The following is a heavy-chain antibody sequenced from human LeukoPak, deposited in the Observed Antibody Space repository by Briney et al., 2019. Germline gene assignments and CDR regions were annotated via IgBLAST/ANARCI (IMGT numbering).Heavy chain of an antibody. D-gene: IGHD3-16*02. V-gene: IGHV7-4-1*02. Sequence: GASVKVSCKVSGYTFTTYAMNWVRQAPGQGPEWMGWINPNTGNPTYAQGFTGRFVFSLDTSVNTAYLQISGLKADDSAVYYCARAYQPLGGLSFPDYWGQGTLITVSS. CDR1: GYTFTTYA. CDR2: INPNTGNP. CDR3: ARAYQPLGGLSFPDY. J-gene: IGHJ4*02.